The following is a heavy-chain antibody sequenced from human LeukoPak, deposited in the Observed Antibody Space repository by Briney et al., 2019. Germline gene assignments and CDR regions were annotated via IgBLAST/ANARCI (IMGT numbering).Heavy chain of an antibody. Sequence: SETLSLTCAVYGGSFSGFYWGWIRHPPGKGLEWIAEIDHTGYTNYNPSLKSRVTISVDTSKNQFSLKLSSVTAADTAVYYCARVYYVLLWFGESEGYAFDIWGQGTMVTVSS. CDR3: ARVYYVLLWFGESEGYAFDI. J-gene: IGHJ3*02. CDR2: IDHTGYT. V-gene: IGHV4-34*01. CDR1: GGSFSGFY. D-gene: IGHD3-10*01.